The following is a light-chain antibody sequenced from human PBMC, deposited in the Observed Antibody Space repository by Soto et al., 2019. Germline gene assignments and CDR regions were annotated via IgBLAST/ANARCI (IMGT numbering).Light chain of an antibody. Sequence: DIQMTQSPSSLSASIGDRVTITCRANQHISNYVNWYQQRPGKAPRVLIFSASTLQSGGPSRFSGSGSGTDFTLTISSLEPEDFGIYFCQQSYSTPGALTFGGGTRVDIK. J-gene: IGKJ4*01. V-gene: IGKV1-39*01. CDR1: QHISNY. CDR3: QQSYSTPGALT. CDR2: SAS.